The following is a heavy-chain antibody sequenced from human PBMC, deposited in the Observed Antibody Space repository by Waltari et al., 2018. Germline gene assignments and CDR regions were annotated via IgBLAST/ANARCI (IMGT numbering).Heavy chain of an antibody. CDR3: ARHVTVGATEPFDY. J-gene: IGHJ4*02. Sequence: QLQLQESGPGLVKPSETLSLTCTVSGGSISSSSYYWGWIRQPPGKGLEWIGSIYYSGSTYYNPSLKSRVTISVDTSKNQFSLKLSSVTAADTAVYYCARHVTVGATEPFDYWGQGTLVIVSS. D-gene: IGHD1-26*01. CDR2: IYYSGST. CDR1: GGSISSSSYY. V-gene: IGHV4-39*01.